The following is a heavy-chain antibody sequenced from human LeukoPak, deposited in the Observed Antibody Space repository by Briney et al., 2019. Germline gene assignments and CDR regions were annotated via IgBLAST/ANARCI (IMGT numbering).Heavy chain of an antibody. V-gene: IGHV3-64*04. J-gene: IGHJ4*02. CDR2: ISSNGGST. Sequence: GGSLRLSCSASGFTFSSYAMHWVRQAPGKGLEYVSAISSNGGSTYYADSVKDRFTISRDNSKNTLYLQMNSLRAEDTAVYYCARSSDSSGWVDYWGQGTLVTVSS. CDR3: ARSSDSSGWVDY. D-gene: IGHD6-19*01. CDR1: GFTFSSYA.